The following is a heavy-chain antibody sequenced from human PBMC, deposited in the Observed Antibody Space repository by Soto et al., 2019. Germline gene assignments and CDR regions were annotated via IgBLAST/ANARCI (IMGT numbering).Heavy chain of an antibody. D-gene: IGHD3-10*01. J-gene: IGHJ6*02. CDR3: ARAMVQGKNYYGMDV. CDR1: GYSFTSYW. V-gene: IGHV5-51*01. Sequence: PGESLKISCKGSGYSFTSYWIGWVRQMPGKGLECMGIIYPGDSDTRYSPSFQGQVTISADKSISTAYLQWSSLKASDTAMYYCARAMVQGKNYYGMDVWGQGTTVTVSS. CDR2: IYPGDSDT.